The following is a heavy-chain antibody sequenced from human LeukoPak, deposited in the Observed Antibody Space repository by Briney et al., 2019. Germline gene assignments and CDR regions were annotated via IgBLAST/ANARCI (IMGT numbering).Heavy chain of an antibody. J-gene: IGHJ6*02. V-gene: IGHV1-69*13. Sequence: SVKVSCKASGGTFSRYAISWVRQAPGQGLEWMGGIIPIFGTANYAQKFQGRVTITADESTSTAYMELSSLRSEDTAVYYCASVYDSSGFDPYYYYCMDVWGQGTTVTVSS. D-gene: IGHD3-22*01. CDR2: IIPIFGTA. CDR1: GGTFSRYA. CDR3: ASVYDSSGFDPYYYYCMDV.